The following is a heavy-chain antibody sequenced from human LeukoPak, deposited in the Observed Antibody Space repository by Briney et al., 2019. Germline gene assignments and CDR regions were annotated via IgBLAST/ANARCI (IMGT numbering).Heavy chain of an antibody. Sequence: GGSLRLSCAPSVFTFSDYWMAWVRQAPGKGLWCVANIIQDGSEKYFVDSVKGRFTISRDNAKNSLYLQMNSLRAEDTAVYYCARDEAYYDSSGLVFDYGGQGTLVTVS. V-gene: IGHV3-7*01. CDR3: ARDEAYYDSSGLVFDY. CDR2: IIQDGSEK. D-gene: IGHD3-22*01. J-gene: IGHJ4*02. CDR1: VFTFSDYW.